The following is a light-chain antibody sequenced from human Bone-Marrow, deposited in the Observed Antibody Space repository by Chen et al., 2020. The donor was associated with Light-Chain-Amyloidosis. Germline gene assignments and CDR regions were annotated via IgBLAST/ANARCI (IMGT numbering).Light chain of an antibody. CDR2: SNN. Sequence: QSVLTQPPSTSGTPGQRVTIPCSGSSSNIGRNTVSWYQQLPGAAPKLLIYSNNQRPSGVPDRFSGSKSGTSASLAISGLQSGDEADYYCATWDDTLSGPVFGGGTKVTVL. V-gene: IGLV1-44*01. J-gene: IGLJ2*01. CDR3: ATWDDTLSGPV. CDR1: SSNIGRNT.